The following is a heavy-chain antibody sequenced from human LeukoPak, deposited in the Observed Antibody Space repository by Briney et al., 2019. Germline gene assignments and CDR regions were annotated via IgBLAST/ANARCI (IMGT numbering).Heavy chain of an antibody. CDR1: GYTFTSYY. V-gene: IGHV1-46*01. J-gene: IGHJ5*02. Sequence: ASVKVSCKASGYTFTSYYMHWVRQAPGQGLEWMGIINPSGGSTSYAQEFQGRVTMTRDTSTSTVYMELSSLRSEDTAVYYCARDRVYPKKTIFGVVIHNWFDPWGQGTLVTVSS. D-gene: IGHD3-3*01. CDR2: INPSGGST. CDR3: ARDRVYPKKTIFGVVIHNWFDP.